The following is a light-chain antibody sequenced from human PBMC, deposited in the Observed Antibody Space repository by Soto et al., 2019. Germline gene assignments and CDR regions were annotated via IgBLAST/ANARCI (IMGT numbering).Light chain of an antibody. CDR2: TAS. V-gene: IGKV1-8*01. J-gene: IGKJ1*01. Sequence: AIRMTQSPSSLSASTGDRVTITCRASQGISSYLAWYQQKPGKAPKVLINTASTLQGGVPSRFSGSGSGTDFTLSISRLQSEDFATYYCQQYYTYPWTFGQGTKVEVK. CDR3: QQYYTYPWT. CDR1: QGISSY.